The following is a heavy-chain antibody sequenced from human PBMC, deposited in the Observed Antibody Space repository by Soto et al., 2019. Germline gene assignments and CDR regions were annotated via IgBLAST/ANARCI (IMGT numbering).Heavy chain of an antibody. CDR1: GGSISSSSYY. V-gene: IGHV4-39*01. Sequence: SETLSLTCPVSGGSISSSSYYWGWIRQPPGKGLEWIGSIYYSGSTYYNPSLKSRVTISVDTSKNQFSLKLSSVTAADTAVYYCARLGGILTGYYREAVYYYYGMDVWGQGTTVTVS. D-gene: IGHD3-9*01. CDR3: ARLGGILTGYYREAVYYYYGMDV. J-gene: IGHJ6*02. CDR2: IYYSGST.